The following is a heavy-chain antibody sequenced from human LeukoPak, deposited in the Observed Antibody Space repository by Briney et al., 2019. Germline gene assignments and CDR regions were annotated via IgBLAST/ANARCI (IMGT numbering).Heavy chain of an antibody. CDR1: GGTFSSYA. D-gene: IGHD2-2*01. J-gene: IGHJ6*02. Sequence: SVSLSFKASGGTFSSYAISWVRQAPGQGLEWMGRIIPILGIANYAQKFQGRVTITADKSTSTAYMELSSLRSEDTAVYYCALGGIVVVPAAILHYGMDVWGRGTTFTVSS. CDR3: ALGGIVVVPAAILHYGMDV. V-gene: IGHV1-69*04. CDR2: IIPILGIA.